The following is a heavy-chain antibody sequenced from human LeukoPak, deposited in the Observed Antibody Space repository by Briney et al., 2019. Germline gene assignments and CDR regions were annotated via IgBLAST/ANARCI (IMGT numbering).Heavy chain of an antibody. J-gene: IGHJ6*02. CDR3: ARVRDCSGGSCLYYYYYGMDV. V-gene: IGHV3-48*04. CDR2: ISSGSSTI. D-gene: IGHD2-15*01. CDR1: GFTLGSFS. Sequence: GGSLRLSCAASGFTLGSFSMNWVRQAPGKGLEWVSYISSGSSTIDYADSVKGRFTISRDNAKNSLYLQMNSLRAEDTAVYYCARVRDCSGGSCLYYYYYGMDVWGQGTTVTVSS.